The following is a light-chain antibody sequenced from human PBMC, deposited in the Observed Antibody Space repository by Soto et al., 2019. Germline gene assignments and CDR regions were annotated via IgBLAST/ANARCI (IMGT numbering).Light chain of an antibody. Sequence: QPVLTQPASVSGSLGQSITISCTGTSSDVGSYNFVSWYQQHPGKAPKVIIYEVGKWPSGVSNRFSGSKSGNTASLTISGLQAEDEADYFCCSYAGRSTWVFGGGTKLTVL. CDR2: EVG. J-gene: IGLJ3*02. CDR3: CSYAGRSTWV. CDR1: SSDVGSYNF. V-gene: IGLV2-23*02.